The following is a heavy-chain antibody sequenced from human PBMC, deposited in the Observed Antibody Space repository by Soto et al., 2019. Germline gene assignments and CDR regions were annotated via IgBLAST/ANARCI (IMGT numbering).Heavy chain of an antibody. V-gene: IGHV3-66*01. CDR1: GFTVSSNA. Sequence: EVQLVESGGGLVQPGGSLRLSCAASGFTVSSNAMSWVRQAPGKGLEWVSVIHSGGSTYYADSVKGRFTISRDNSKNTLFFQMNGLRAGDTALYFCARGVAPGTSAPDYWGQGTLVIVSS. CDR3: ARGVAPGTSAPDY. CDR2: IHSGGST. J-gene: IGHJ4*02. D-gene: IGHD6-13*01.